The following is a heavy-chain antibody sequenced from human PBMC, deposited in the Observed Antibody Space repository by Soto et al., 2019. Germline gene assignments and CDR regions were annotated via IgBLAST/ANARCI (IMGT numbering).Heavy chain of an antibody. CDR2: IYYSGST. Sequence: SETLSLTCTVSGGSISSYYWSWIRQPPGKGLEWIGYIYYSGSTNYNPSLKSRVTISVDTSKNQFSLKLSSVTAADTAVYYCARTRQQWLPDAFDIWGQGTMVTVSS. D-gene: IGHD6-19*01. CDR1: GGSISSYY. V-gene: IGHV4-59*01. J-gene: IGHJ3*02. CDR3: ARTRQQWLPDAFDI.